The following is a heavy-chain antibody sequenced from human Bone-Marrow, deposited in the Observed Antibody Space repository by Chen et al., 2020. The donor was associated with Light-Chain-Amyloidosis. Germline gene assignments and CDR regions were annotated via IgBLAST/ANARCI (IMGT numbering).Heavy chain of an antibody. CDR2: IYPDDSDA. CDR1: GYTFPNYW. J-gene: IGHJ4*02. V-gene: IGHV5-51*01. Sequence: EVQLEQSGPEVKKPGESLKISCKGSGYTFPNYWIGWVRQMPGKGLEWMGVIYPDDSDARYSPSFEGQVTISADKSITTAYLQWRSLKASDTAMYYCASRRDGYNFDSWGQGTLVTVSS. CDR3: ASRRDGYNFDS. D-gene: IGHD5-12*01.